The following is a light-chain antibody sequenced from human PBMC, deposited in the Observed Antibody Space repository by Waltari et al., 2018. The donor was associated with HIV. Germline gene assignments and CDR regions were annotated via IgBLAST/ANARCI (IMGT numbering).Light chain of an antibody. CDR1: SSDIGSNA. J-gene: IGLJ2*01. CDR2: SNN. V-gene: IGLV1-44*01. Sequence: QSVLTQPPSASETPGQRVAIPCSGSSSDIGSNAVNWSQQLPGTAPKPLIYSNNQRPSGVPDRFSGSKSGTSASLAISGLQSEDEADYYCAAWDDSLNGPHVVFGGGTKLTVL. CDR3: AAWDDSLNGPHVV.